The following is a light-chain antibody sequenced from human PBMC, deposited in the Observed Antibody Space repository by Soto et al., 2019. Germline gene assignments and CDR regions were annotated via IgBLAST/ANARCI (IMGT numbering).Light chain of an antibody. CDR1: SSNIGSNY. V-gene: IGLV1-47*01. Sequence: QSVLTQAPSASGAPGQRVTISCSGASSNIGSNYVYWYQQFPGTAPKLLILRNNQRPSGVTDRFSGSKSGTSASLAISGLRSEDEADYHCAAWDDSLKSVVFGGGTKLTVL. CDR3: AAWDDSLKSVV. CDR2: RNN. J-gene: IGLJ2*01.